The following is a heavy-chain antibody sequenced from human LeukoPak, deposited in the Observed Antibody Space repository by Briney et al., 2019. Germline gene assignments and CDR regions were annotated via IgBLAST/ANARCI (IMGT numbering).Heavy chain of an antibody. Sequence: PGGSLRLSCAASGFTFSSNGMNWVRQAPGKGLEWVSLISGDGGSTYYADSVKGRFTISRDNSKNSLYLQMNSLRTEDTALYYCAKDLGSSGWFDAFDIWGQGTMVTVSS. J-gene: IGHJ3*02. CDR2: ISGDGGST. D-gene: IGHD6-19*01. CDR3: AKDLGSSGWFDAFDI. V-gene: IGHV3-43*02. CDR1: GFTFSSNG.